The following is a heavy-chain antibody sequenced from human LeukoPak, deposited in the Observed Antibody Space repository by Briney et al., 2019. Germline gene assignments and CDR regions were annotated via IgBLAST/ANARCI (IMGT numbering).Heavy chain of an antibody. J-gene: IGHJ6*02. Sequence: SETLSLTCAVYGVSFSGYYWSWIRQPPGKGLEWVGEINHGGSNNYNTYLKSRITISVDPSKNQFSLKLSSVTAADTAAYYCARGIHSPRYYSGMDVWGQGTTVTVSS. CDR2: INHGGSN. V-gene: IGHV4-34*01. CDR3: ARGIHSPRYYSGMDV. CDR1: GVSFSGYY. D-gene: IGHD2-21*01.